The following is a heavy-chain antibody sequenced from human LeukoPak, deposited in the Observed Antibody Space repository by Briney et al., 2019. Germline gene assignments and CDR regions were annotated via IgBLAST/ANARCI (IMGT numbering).Heavy chain of an antibody. V-gene: IGHV3-21*01. CDR3: ARGVQDSNAFDI. Sequence: GGSLRLSCAASGFTFSSYSMNWVRQAPGKVLEWVSSISSSSTYIYYADSVKGRFTISRDNAKNSLYLQMNSRRAEDTAVYYCARGVQDSNAFDIWGQGTMVTVSS. D-gene: IGHD3-10*01. CDR2: ISSSSTYI. CDR1: GFTFSSYS. J-gene: IGHJ3*02.